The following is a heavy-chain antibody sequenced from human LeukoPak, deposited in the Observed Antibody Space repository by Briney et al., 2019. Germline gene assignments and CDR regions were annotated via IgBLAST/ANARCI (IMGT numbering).Heavy chain of an antibody. CDR2: ISGPGGST. CDR1: GFTFSNLP. Sequence: GGSLRLPCAASGFTFSNLPMSWVRQAPGKGLDWVSAISGPGGSTYYADSVKDRFTISRDNSKNTLYLQMNSLRAEDTAVYYCGPTLGYNYYMDVWGKGTTVTVSS. CDR3: GPTLGYNYYMDV. J-gene: IGHJ6*03. D-gene: IGHD3-10*01. V-gene: IGHV3-23*01.